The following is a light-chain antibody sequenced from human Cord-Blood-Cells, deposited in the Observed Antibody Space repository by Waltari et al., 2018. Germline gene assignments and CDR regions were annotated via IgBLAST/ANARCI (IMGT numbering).Light chain of an antibody. V-gene: IGLV3-16*01. CDR3: LSADSSGTWV. CDR2: KDS. CDR1: ALPKKY. J-gene: IGLJ3*02. Sequence: SYELTQPPSVSVSLGQMARITCSGEALPKKYAYWYQQKPGQFPVLVIYKDSERPSGIPERFSGSSSGTIVTLTISGVQAEDEADYCCLSADSSGTWVFCGGTKLTVL.